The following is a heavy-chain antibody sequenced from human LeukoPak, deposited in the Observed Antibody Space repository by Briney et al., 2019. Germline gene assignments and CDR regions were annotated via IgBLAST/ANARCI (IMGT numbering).Heavy chain of an antibody. Sequence: GGSLRLSCAASGFTFSSYEMNWVRQAPGKGLVWVSRINNDGGGTIYADSVRGRFTISRDNAKNTLYLQMNSLRAEDTAVYYCAREDGDYLSFGYWGQGTLVTVSS. CDR1: GFTFSSYE. J-gene: IGHJ4*02. CDR2: INNDGGGT. V-gene: IGHV3-74*01. D-gene: IGHD4-17*01. CDR3: AREDGDYLSFGY.